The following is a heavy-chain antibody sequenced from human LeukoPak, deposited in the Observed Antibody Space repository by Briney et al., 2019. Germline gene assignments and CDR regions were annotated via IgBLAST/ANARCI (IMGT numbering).Heavy chain of an antibody. V-gene: IGHV5-51*01. CDR1: GYSFTSYW. D-gene: IGHD6-13*01. J-gene: IGHJ4*02. CDR2: IYPGDSDT. CDR3: ARQYSSSWYEGSYYFDY. Sequence: GESLKISCKGSGYSFTSYWIGWVRQMPGKGLEWMGIIYPGDSDTRYSPSFQGHVTISADKSISTAYLQWSSLKASDTAMYYCARQYSSSWYEGSYYFDYWGQGTLVTVSS.